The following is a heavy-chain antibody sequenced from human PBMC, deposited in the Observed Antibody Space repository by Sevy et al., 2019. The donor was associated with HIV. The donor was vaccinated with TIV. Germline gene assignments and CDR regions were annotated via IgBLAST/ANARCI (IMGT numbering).Heavy chain of an antibody. Sequence: GGSLRLSCAASGFTFSAYWMQWVRQAPGKGLEWGANIRQDGNEIYYADSVRGRFTISRDNAKESLYLQMSNLRVEDTGLYYCARRNFDLWGQGTLVTVSS. CDR1: GFTFSAYW. V-gene: IGHV3-7*01. CDR2: IRQDGNEI. CDR3: ARRNFDL. J-gene: IGHJ4*02.